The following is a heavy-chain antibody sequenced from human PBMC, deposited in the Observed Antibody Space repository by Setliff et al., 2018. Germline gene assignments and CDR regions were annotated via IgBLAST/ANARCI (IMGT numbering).Heavy chain of an antibody. V-gene: IGHV4-39*07. D-gene: IGHD2-8*02. J-gene: IGHJ4*02. CDR2: IYHSGST. CDR1: GGSISSSSYY. CDR3: TVYNTGSSKDHY. Sequence: SETLSLTCTASGGSISSSSYYWGWIRQPPGKGLEWIGSIYHSGSTYYNPSLKSRVTISVDTSKNQFSLKLSSVTAADTALYYCTVYNTGSSKDHYWGQGTPVTVSS.